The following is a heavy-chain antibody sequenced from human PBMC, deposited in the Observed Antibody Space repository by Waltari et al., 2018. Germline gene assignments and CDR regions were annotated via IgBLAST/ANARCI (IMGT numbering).Heavy chain of an antibody. Sequence: QVQLVQSGAEVKKPGASVKVSCKASGYTFTGYYMHWVRQAPGQGLEWMGWINPNSGGTNYAQKFRGRVTMTRDTSISTAYMELSRLRSDDTAVYYCARIPIVVVPAATYFDYWGQGTLVTVSS. J-gene: IGHJ4*02. CDR3: ARIPIVVVPAATYFDY. V-gene: IGHV1-2*02. D-gene: IGHD2-2*01. CDR1: GYTFTGYY. CDR2: INPNSGGT.